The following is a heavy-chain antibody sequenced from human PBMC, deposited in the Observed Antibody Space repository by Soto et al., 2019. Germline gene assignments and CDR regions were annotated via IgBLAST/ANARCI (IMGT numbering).Heavy chain of an antibody. Sequence: QVQLQESGPGLVKPSETLSLTCTVSGGSISSYYWSWIRQPPGKGLEWIGYIYYSGSTNYNPSLKSRVTISVDTSNNQFSLKLNSVTAADTAVYYCARLLWSRGDWFDPWGQGTLVTVSS. J-gene: IGHJ5*02. CDR1: GGSISSYY. CDR3: ARLLWSRGDWFDP. D-gene: IGHD3-10*01. CDR2: IYYSGST. V-gene: IGHV4-59*08.